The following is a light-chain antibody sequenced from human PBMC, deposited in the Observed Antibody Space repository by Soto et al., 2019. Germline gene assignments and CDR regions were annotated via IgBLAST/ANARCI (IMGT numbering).Light chain of an antibody. CDR1: QTVRNNY. CDR2: DAS. Sequence: EFVLTQSPGTLSLSPEERATLSCRASQTVRNNYLAWYQQKPGQAPRLLIYDASSRATGIPDRFSGGGSGTDFTLTISRLEPEDFAVYYSQQFSSYPLTFGGGTKVEIK. J-gene: IGKJ4*01. CDR3: QQFSSYPLT. V-gene: IGKV3-20*01.